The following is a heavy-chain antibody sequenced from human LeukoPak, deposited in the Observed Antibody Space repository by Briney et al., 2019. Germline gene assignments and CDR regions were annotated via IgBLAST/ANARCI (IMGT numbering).Heavy chain of an antibody. CDR3: AKGPTYYYDSSGSAFDI. J-gene: IGHJ3*02. Sequence: GGSLRLSCAASGFTVSSNYMSWVRQAPGKGLEWVSAISGSGGSTYYADSVKGRFTISRDNSKNTLYLQMNSLRAEDTAVYYCAKGPTYYYDSSGSAFDIWGQGTMVTVSS. D-gene: IGHD3-22*01. V-gene: IGHV3-23*01. CDR2: ISGSGGST. CDR1: GFTVSSNY.